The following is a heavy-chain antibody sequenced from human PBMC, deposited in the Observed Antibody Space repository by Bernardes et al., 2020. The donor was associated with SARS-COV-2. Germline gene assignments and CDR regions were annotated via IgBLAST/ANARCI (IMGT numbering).Heavy chain of an antibody. CDR2: IINSGST. V-gene: IGHV4-34*12. D-gene: IGHD3-9*01. Sequence: SETLSLTCAVYGVSFSGYYLRWIRQPPGKGLEWIGDIINSGSTNYNPSLKSRVTISVDTSKNQFSLKLSSVTAADTAVYYCSRVSPTTHFDWLYYFDYWGQGTLVTVSS. J-gene: IGHJ4*02. CDR1: GVSFSGYY. CDR3: SRVSPTTHFDWLYYFDY.